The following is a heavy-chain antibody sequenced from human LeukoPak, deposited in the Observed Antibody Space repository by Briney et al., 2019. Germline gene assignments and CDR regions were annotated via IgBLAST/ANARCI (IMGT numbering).Heavy chain of an antibody. J-gene: IGHJ3*02. V-gene: IGHV4-4*07. CDR2: IYTSGST. D-gene: IGHD3-9*01. CDR1: GGSISSYY. CDR3: ARVTIFSYAFDI. Sequence: SETLSLTCTVSGGSISSYYWSWIRQPAGKGLVWIGRIYTSGSTNYNPSLKSRVTMSVDTSKNQFSLKLSSVTAADTAVYYCARVTIFSYAFDIWGQGTMVTVSS.